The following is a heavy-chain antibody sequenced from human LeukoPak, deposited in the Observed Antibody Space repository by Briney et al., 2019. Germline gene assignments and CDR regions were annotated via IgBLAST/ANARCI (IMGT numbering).Heavy chain of an antibody. CDR3: ARDTPVGYCSGGSCVNAFDI. CDR2: IYYSGST. D-gene: IGHD2-15*01. CDR1: GGSISSSSYY. Sequence: SETLSLTCTVSGGSISSSSYYWGWIRQPPGKGLEWIGSIYYSGSTYYNPSLKSRVTISVDTSKNQFSLKLSSVTAADTAVYYCARDTPVGYCSGGSCVNAFDIWGQGTMVTVSS. V-gene: IGHV4-39*07. J-gene: IGHJ3*02.